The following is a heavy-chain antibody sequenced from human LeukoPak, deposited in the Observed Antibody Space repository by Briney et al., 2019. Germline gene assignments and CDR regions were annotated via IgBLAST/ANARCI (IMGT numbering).Heavy chain of an antibody. CDR2: INPNSGGT. D-gene: IGHD6-13*01. Sequence: ASVKVSCKASGYTFTGYYMHWVRQAPGQGLEWMGWINPNSGGTNYAQKFQGRVTMTRDTSTDTAYMELSSLRSEDTAVYYCATASWREGHGGAFDIWGQGTMVTVSS. CDR1: GYTFTGYY. J-gene: IGHJ3*02. V-gene: IGHV1-2*02. CDR3: ATASWREGHGGAFDI.